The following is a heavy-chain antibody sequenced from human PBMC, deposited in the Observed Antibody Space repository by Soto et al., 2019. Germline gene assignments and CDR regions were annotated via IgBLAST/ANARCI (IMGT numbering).Heavy chain of an antibody. CDR1: GFRFSTYS. J-gene: IGHJ4*02. CDR2: ISTTNSYI. D-gene: IGHD3-22*01. Sequence: EVQLVESGGGLVKPGGSLRLSCAASGFRFSTYSMNWVRQAPGKGLEWVASISTTNSYIYYADSVRGRFTISRDKAKNSLFLQMNSLRAEDTAVYYCTRDPVPDSSGYFPFDYWGQGTLVTVSS. V-gene: IGHV3-21*01. CDR3: TRDPVPDSSGYFPFDY.